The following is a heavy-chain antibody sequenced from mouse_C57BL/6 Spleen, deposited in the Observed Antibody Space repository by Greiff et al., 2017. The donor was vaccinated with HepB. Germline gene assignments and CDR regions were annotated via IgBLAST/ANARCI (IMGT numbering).Heavy chain of an antibody. D-gene: IGHD3-1*01. CDR2: IWSGGST. J-gene: IGHJ1*03. V-gene: IGHV2-2*01. Sequence: QVQLKESGPGLVQPSQSLSITCTVSGFSLTSYGVHWVRQSPGKGLEWLGVIWSGGSTDYNAAFISRLSISKDNSKSQVFFKMNSLQADDTAIYYCARSLGTRGWYFDVWGTGTTVTVSS. CDR3: ARSLGTRGWYFDV. CDR1: GFSLTSYG.